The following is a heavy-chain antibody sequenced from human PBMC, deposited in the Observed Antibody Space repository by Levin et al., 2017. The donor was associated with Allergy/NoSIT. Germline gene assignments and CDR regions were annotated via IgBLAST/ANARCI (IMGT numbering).Heavy chain of an antibody. J-gene: IGHJ6*02. CDR3: ARGSVVLVPAATRRGGMDV. V-gene: IGHV3-30-3*01. CDR2: ISYDGSNK. Sequence: PGGSLRLSCAASGFTFSSYAMHWVRQAPGKGLEWVAVISYDGSNKYYADSVKGRFTISRDNSKNTLYLQMNSLRAEDTAVYYCARGSVVLVPAATRRGGMDVWGQGTTVTVSS. D-gene: IGHD2-2*01. CDR1: GFTFSSYA.